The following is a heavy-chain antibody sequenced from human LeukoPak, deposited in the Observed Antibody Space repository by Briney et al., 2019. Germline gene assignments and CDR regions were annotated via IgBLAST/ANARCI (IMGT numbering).Heavy chain of an antibody. D-gene: IGHD3-9*01. CDR2: IYPGDSGT. Sequence: PGESLKISCKGSGYSFTSYWIGWVRQMPGKGLEWMGIIYPGDSGTRYSPSFQGQVTISADKSISTAYLQWSSLKASDTAMYYCARPSYYDILTGYYSDAFDIWGQGTMVTVSS. CDR1: GYSFTSYW. J-gene: IGHJ3*02. V-gene: IGHV5-51*01. CDR3: ARPSYYDILTGYYSDAFDI.